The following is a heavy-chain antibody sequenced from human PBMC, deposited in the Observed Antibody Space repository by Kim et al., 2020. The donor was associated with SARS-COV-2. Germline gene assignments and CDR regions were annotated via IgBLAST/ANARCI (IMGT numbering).Heavy chain of an antibody. V-gene: IGHV3-23*05. D-gene: IGHD5-12*01. CDR1: GFTFSHYA. CDR3: AKTEIDFQYYYTMEV. J-gene: IGHJ6*02. CDR2: VSSSGSTT. Sequence: GGSLRLSCVVSGFTFSHYAMTWVRQAPGKGLEWVSAVSSSGSTTYYSDSVKGRFVISRDNSKNTLYLQMNSLRAEDTGVYFCAKTEIDFQYYYTMEVWGQGTTVTVS.